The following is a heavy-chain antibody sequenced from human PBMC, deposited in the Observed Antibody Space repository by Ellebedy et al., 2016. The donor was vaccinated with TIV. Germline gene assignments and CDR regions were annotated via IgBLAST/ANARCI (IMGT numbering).Heavy chain of an antibody. CDR2: INPDSGVT. J-gene: IGHJ6*02. V-gene: IGHV1-2*02. CDR1: GYTFNAHY. D-gene: IGHD4/OR15-4a*01. CDR3: ARVLRATSGMDV. Sequence: ASVKVSCKASGYTFNAHYLHWVRQAPGQGLEWMGWINPDSGVTNFAQKFQGRVTMTRDTSVNTAYLELSRLQSDDTAVYYCARVLRATSGMDVWGQGTTVTVS.